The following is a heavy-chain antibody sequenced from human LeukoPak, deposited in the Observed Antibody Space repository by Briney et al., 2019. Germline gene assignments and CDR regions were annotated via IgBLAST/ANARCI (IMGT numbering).Heavy chain of an antibody. D-gene: IGHD4/OR15-4a*01. CDR3: ATSMTSPGAFDY. V-gene: IGHV3-53*01. Sequence: GGSLRLSCAASGVIDSSKYMIWARQAPGKGLEWVSVIYGGGTTNYPDSVKGRFTISRDNSKHTLYLQMNSLRAEDTAVYYCATSMTSPGAFDYWGQGTLVTVP. J-gene: IGHJ4*02. CDR1: GVIDSSKY. CDR2: IYGGGTT.